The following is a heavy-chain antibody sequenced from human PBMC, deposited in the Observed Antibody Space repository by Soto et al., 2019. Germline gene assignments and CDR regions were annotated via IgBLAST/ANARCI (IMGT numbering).Heavy chain of an antibody. V-gene: IGHV4-30-2*01. Sequence: SETLYLTCAVSGGSISSGGYSWSWLRQPPGKGLEWIGYIYHSGSTYYNPSLKSRVTISVDRSKNQFSLKLSSVTAADTAVYYCARGHYYGSGSYTVRYYYGMDVWGQGTTVTVSS. J-gene: IGHJ6*02. CDR3: ARGHYYGSGSYTVRYYYGMDV. CDR2: IYHSGST. D-gene: IGHD3-10*01. CDR1: GGSISSGGYS.